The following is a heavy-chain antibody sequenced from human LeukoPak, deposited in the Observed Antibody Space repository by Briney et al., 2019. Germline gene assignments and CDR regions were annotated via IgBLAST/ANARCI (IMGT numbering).Heavy chain of an antibody. J-gene: IGHJ5*02. D-gene: IGHD6-19*01. V-gene: IGHV3-48*03. Sequence: GGSLRLSCVASGFTFSVYEMNWVCQAPGKGLEWVSYISSSGSAIYYVDSVKGRFTVSRDNAKNSLYLQMNSLKAEDTAVYYCARGIVVAGTFAWFDPWGQGTLVTVSS. CDR3: ARGIVVAGTFAWFDP. CDR1: GFTFSVYE. CDR2: ISSSGSAI.